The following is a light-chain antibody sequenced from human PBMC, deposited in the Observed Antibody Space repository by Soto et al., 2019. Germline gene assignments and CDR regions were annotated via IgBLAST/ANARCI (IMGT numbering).Light chain of an antibody. V-gene: IGLV2-23*01. CDR3: CSYAGSRTYVV. Sequence: QSVLTQPASVSGSPGQSITISCTGTSSDVGSYNLVSWYQQHPGKAHKLMIYEGSKRPSGVSNLFSGSKSGNTASLTISGLQAEDEADYYCCSYAGSRTYVVFGGGTKLTVL. CDR1: SSDVGSYNL. CDR2: EGS. J-gene: IGLJ2*01.